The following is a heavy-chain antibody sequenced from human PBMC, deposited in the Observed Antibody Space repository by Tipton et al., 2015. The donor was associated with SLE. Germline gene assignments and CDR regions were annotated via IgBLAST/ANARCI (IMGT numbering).Heavy chain of an antibody. CDR2: IYYSGST. Sequence: TLSLTCAVSGYSISSGYYWGWIRQPPGKGLEWIGYIYYSGSTYYNPSLKSRVTISVDTSKNQFSLKLSSVTAADTAVYYCARETLVYYYDSSGPLDYWGQGTLVTVSS. V-gene: IGHV4-30-4*08. D-gene: IGHD3-22*01. J-gene: IGHJ4*02. CDR1: GYSISSGYY. CDR3: ARETLVYYYDSSGPLDY.